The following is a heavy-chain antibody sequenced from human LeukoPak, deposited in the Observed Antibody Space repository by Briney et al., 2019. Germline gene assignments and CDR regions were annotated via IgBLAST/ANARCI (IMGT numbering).Heavy chain of an antibody. CDR1: GYTFTGYY. Sequence: ASVKVSCKASGYTFTGYYIHWVRQAPGHGLEWMGWINPYSAVTNYAQKFQGRVTMTRDTSISTAYMELSRLKSDDTAVHYCARAAHYYYYLDVWGKGTTVTVS. J-gene: IGHJ6*03. CDR2: INPYSAVT. CDR3: ARAAHYYYYLDV. V-gene: IGHV1-2*02.